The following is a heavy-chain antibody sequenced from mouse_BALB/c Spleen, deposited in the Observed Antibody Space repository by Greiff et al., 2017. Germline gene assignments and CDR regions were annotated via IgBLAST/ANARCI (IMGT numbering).Heavy chain of an antibody. V-gene: IGHV1-9*01. CDR3: ARADGYSYWYFDV. D-gene: IGHD2-3*01. J-gene: IGHJ1*01. Sequence: QVQLQQSGAELMKPGASVKISCKATGYTFSSYWIEWVKQRPGHGLEWIGEILPGSGSTNYNEKFKGKATFTADTSSNTAYMQLSSLTSEDSAVYYCARADGYSYWYFDVWGAGTTVTVSS. CDR1: GYTFSSYW. CDR2: ILPGSGST.